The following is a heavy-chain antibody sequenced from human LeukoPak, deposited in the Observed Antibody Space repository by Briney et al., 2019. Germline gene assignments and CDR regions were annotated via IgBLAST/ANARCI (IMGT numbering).Heavy chain of an antibody. V-gene: IGHV3-64*01. CDR1: GFTFSSYA. Sequence: PVGSLRLSCAASGFTFSSYAMHWVRQAPGKGLEYVSGISSNGGSTYYANSVKGRFTISRDNSKNTLYLQMNSLRAEDTAVYYCAKDRLAAAGTNAFDIWGQGTMVTVSS. J-gene: IGHJ3*02. D-gene: IGHD6-13*01. CDR3: AKDRLAAAGTNAFDI. CDR2: ISSNGGST.